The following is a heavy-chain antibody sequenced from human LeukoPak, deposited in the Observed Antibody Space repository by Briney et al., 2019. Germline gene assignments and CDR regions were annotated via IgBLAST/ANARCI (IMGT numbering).Heavy chain of an antibody. CDR2: IYYSGST. CDR1: SGSISTSNYY. V-gene: IGHV4-39*07. Sequence: SETLSLTCTVSSGSISTSNYYWGWVRQPPGRGLEWIGNIYYSGSTSYSPSLKSRVTVSADTSNNQFSLKLTSVTAADTAVYYCARGRYDFYYYMDVWGTGTTVTVSS. CDR3: ARGRYDFYYYMDV. J-gene: IGHJ6*03.